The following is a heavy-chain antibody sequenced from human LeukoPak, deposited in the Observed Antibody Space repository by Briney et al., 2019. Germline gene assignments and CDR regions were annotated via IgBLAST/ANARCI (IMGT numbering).Heavy chain of an antibody. D-gene: IGHD1-26*01. CDR3: AKEKWELLRLAYYYYYMDV. J-gene: IGHJ6*03. V-gene: IGHV3-30*19. CDR2: ISYDGSNK. Sequence: GALRLSCAASGFTFSSYGMHWVRQAPGKGLEWVAVISYDGSNKYYTDSVKGRFTISRDNSKNTLYLQMNSLRAEDTAVYYCAKEKWELLRLAYYYYYMDVWGKGTTVTISS. CDR1: GFTFSSYG.